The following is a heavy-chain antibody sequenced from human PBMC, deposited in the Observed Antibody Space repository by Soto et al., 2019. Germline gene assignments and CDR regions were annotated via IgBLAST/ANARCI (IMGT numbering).Heavy chain of an antibody. J-gene: IGHJ3*02. Sequence: ASVKVSCKASGYTFTSYGISWVRQAPGQGLEWMGWISAYNGNTNYAQKLQGRVTMTTDTSTSTAYMELRSLRSDDTAVYYCARETYYYDSSGYPLSNAFDIWGQGTIVTVSS. V-gene: IGHV1-18*04. CDR2: ISAYNGNT. D-gene: IGHD3-22*01. CDR3: ARETYYYDSSGYPLSNAFDI. CDR1: GYTFTSYG.